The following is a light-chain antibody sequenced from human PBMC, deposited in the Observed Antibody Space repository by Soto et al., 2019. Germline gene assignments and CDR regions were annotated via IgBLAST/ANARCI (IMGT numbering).Light chain of an antibody. J-gene: IGKJ2*01. V-gene: IGKV3-20*01. CDR1: QSVRSSN. CDR2: SAS. Sequence: EIVLTQSPGTLSLSPGETATLSCRASQSVRSSNLAWHQQKPGQAPRLLIYSASSRATGIPDRFSGSGSGTDFTLTISRLEPEDFAVYYCQQYGSSPYTFGRGTKLEIK. CDR3: QQYGSSPYT.